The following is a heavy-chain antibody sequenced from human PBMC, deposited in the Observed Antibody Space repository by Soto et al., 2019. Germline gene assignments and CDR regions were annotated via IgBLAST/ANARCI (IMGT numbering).Heavy chain of an antibody. V-gene: IGHV4-59*01. D-gene: IGHD2-2*02. CDR3: ATGDCSSTSCYTAYSFDY. CDR2: IYYSGST. Sequence: SETLSLTCTVSGGSISSYYWSWIRQPPGKGLEWIGYIYYSGSTNYNPSLKSRVTISVDTSKNQFSLKLSSVTAADTAVYYCATGDCSSTSCYTAYSFDYWGQGTLVTVSS. J-gene: IGHJ4*02. CDR1: GGSISSYY.